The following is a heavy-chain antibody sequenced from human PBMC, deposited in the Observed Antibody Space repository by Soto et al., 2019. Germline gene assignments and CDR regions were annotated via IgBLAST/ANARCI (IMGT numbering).Heavy chain of an antibody. CDR1: GFTFSSYS. J-gene: IGHJ5*02. Sequence: GESLKISCAASGFTFSSYSMNWVRQAPGKGLEWVSSISSSSSYIYYADSVKGRFTISRDNAKNSLYLQMNSLRAEDTAVYYCARDGNWNNWFDPWGQGTLVTVSS. V-gene: IGHV3-21*01. CDR3: ARDGNWNNWFDP. CDR2: ISSSSSYI. D-gene: IGHD1-20*01.